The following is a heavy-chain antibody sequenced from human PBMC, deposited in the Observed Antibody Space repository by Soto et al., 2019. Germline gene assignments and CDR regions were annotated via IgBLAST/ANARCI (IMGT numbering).Heavy chain of an antibody. D-gene: IGHD5-12*01. CDR1: GGSISSGGYY. V-gene: IGHV4-31*03. CDR2: IYYSGST. Sequence: SETLSLTCTVSGGSISSGGYYWSWIRQHPGKGLEWIGYIYYSGSTYYNPSLKSRVTISVDTSKNQFSLKLSSVTAADTAVYYCAGTKTGYSGYERPFDYWGQGTLVTVSS. J-gene: IGHJ4*02. CDR3: AGTKTGYSGYERPFDY.